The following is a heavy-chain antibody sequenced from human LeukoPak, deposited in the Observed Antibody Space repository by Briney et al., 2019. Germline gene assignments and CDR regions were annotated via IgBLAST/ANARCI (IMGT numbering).Heavy chain of an antibody. V-gene: IGHV1-69*06. CDR1: GYTFTSYD. CDR2: IIPIFGTA. D-gene: IGHD3-10*01. J-gene: IGHJ6*03. Sequence: GASVKVSCKASGYTFTSYDINWVRQATGQGLEWMGGIIPIFGTANYAQKFQGRVTITADKSTSTAYMELSSLRSEDTAVYYCARERSRPWIGLWVRGVIHMDVWGKGTTVTVSS. CDR3: ARERSRPWIGLWVRGVIHMDV.